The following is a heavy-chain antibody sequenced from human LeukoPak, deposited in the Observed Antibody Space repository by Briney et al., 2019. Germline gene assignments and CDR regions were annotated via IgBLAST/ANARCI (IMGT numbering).Heavy chain of an antibody. Sequence: ASVKVSCKASGYTFTSYAMNWVRQAPGQGLEWMGWINTNTGNPTYAQGFTGRFVFSLDTSVSTAYLQISSLKADDTAVYYCARANLWFGELGWIDPWGQGTLVTVSS. J-gene: IGHJ5*02. CDR1: GYTFTSYA. CDR2: INTNTGNP. D-gene: IGHD3-10*01. V-gene: IGHV7-4-1*02. CDR3: ARANLWFGELGWIDP.